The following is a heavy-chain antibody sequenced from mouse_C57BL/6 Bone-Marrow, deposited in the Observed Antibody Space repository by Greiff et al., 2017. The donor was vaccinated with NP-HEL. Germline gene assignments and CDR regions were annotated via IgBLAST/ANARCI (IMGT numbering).Heavy chain of an antibody. CDR3: ARQYYAMDY. Sequence: SLPLSFPSSFFSFPSSFLSFFPSPPFPFLAFVSAINSDVCSTYYPDTMERRFIISRDNTKKTLYLQMSSLRSEDTALYYCARQYYAMDYWGQGTSVTVSS. CDR1: FFSFPSSF. CDR2: INSDVCST. J-gene: IGHJ4*01. V-gene: IGHV5-2*01.